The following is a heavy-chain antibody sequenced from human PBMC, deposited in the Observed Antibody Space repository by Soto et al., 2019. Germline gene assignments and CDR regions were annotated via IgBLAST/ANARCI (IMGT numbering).Heavy chain of an antibody. CDR3: ARSGSLYSSGWWVDAVDI. Sequence: SQTLSLTCVISGDSVSSNSAAWNWIRQSPSRGLEWLGRTYYRSKWYNDYAVSVKSRITINPDTSKNQFSLQLNSVTPEDTALYYCARSGSLYSSGWWVDAVDIWGQGTMVT. CDR2: TYYRSKWYN. V-gene: IGHV6-1*01. CDR1: GDSVSSNSAA. D-gene: IGHD6-19*01. J-gene: IGHJ3*02.